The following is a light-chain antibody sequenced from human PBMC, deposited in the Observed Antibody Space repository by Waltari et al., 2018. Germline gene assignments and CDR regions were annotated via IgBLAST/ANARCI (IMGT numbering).Light chain of an antibody. CDR3: QQYNSDPWT. J-gene: IGKJ1*01. V-gene: IGKV1-5*03. CDR2: KAS. CDR1: QSISSW. Sequence: DIQMTQSPSTLSASVGDRVTITCRASQSISSWLAWYQQKPGKAPKRLIYKASSLETGFPSRFSGSGSGTDFTLTISSLQPDDFATYYCQQYNSDPWTFGQGTKVEIK.